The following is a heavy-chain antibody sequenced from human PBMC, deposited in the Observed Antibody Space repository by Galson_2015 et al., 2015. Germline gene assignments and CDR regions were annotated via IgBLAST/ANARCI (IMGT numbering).Heavy chain of an antibody. V-gene: IGHV5-51*01. J-gene: IGHJ4*02. CDR2: IYPGDSDT. CDR1: GYSFPNYW. Sequence: QSGAEVKKPGESLTISCTASGYSFPNYWIAWVRQMPGKGLERMGRIYPGDSDTRYSPSFQGQVTISADKSIRTAYLQWSSLEASDTAIYYCSRQAGDGDYGDFWGQGTLVTVSS. D-gene: IGHD4-17*01. CDR3: SRQAGDGDYGDF.